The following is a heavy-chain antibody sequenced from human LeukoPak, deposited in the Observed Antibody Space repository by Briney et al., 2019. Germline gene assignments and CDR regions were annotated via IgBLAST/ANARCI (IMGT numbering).Heavy chain of an antibody. CDR2: IMPLFGTA. J-gene: IGHJ5*02. CDR1: GGTFNNSA. CDR3: ARDVHGDYGSGWFDP. V-gene: IGHV1-69*05. D-gene: IGHD4-17*01. Sequence: SVKVSCKTSGGTFNNSAISWVRQAPGQALEWLGGIMPLFGTAGYAQKFQGRVTITKDESTRTVYLELTSLTSDDTAVYYCARDVHGDYGSGWFDPWGQGTLVSVSS.